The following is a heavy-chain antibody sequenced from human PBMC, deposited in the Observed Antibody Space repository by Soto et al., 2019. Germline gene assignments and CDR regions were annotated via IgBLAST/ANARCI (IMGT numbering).Heavy chain of an antibody. V-gene: IGHV1-8*01. CDR1: GYTFTSYD. CDR2: MNPNRGNK. CDR3: ARGALVGYYYYMDV. J-gene: IGHJ6*03. D-gene: IGHD1-26*01. Sequence: ASVKVSWKGSGYTFTSYDINWVRQATGQGLEWMGWMNPNRGNKGYAQKFQGRVTMTRNTSISTAYMELSSLRSEDTAVYYCARGALVGYYYYMDVWGKGTTVTVSS.